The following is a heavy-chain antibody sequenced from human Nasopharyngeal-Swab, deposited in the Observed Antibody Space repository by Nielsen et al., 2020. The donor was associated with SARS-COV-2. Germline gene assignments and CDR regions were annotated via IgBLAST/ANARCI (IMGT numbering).Heavy chain of an antibody. Sequence: ASVKVSCKASGYTFTNYAMNWVRQAPGQGLEWMGWINTNTGSPTNAQGFIGRFVFSLDTSVYTAYLQITSLKAEDTAVYYCARGIAVAGEKRFDYWGQGTLVSVSS. J-gene: IGHJ4*02. CDR1: GYTFTNYA. V-gene: IGHV7-4-1*02. D-gene: IGHD6-19*01. CDR3: ARGIAVAGEKRFDY. CDR2: INTNTGSP.